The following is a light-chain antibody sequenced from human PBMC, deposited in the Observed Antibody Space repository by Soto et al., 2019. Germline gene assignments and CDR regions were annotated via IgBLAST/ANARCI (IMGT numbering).Light chain of an antibody. CDR3: QQYIDWPPGT. J-gene: IGKJ1*01. V-gene: IGKV3-15*01. CDR2: GAS. Sequence: EIVLTQSPGTLSLSPGERATLSCRASQSVSSNLAWYQQRPGQAPRLLIYGASTRASGVPDRFSGSGSGTEFILTISSLQSEDSAVYYCQQYIDWPPGTFGQGTAVEIK. CDR1: QSVSSN.